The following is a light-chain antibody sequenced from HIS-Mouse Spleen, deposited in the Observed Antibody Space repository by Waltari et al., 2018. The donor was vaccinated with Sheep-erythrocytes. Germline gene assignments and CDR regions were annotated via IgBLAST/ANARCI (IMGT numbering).Light chain of an antibody. V-gene: IGLV3-1*01. CDR3: CSYAGSYNHV. Sequence: SYELTQPPSVSVSPGQTASITCSGDNLGDKYACWYQQKPGQSPVLVIYQDSKRPSGIPARFSGSKSGNTASLTISGLQAEDEADYYCCSYAGSYNHVFGTGTKVTVL. CDR2: QDS. J-gene: IGLJ1*01. CDR1: NLGDKY.